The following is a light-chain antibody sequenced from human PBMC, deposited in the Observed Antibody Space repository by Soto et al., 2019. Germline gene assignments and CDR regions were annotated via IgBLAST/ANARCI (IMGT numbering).Light chain of an antibody. CDR3: QHCNRYSGS. V-gene: IGKV1-5*03. Sequence: DIQMPESRSTVSVSLGDRFTITWRASQTISSWLAWYQQKPGKAPKLLIYMASTLKSGVPSRFSGSGSGTEFTLSISSLHLDHFAAYYCQHCNRYSGSFGQGITVDIK. CDR1: QTISSW. J-gene: IGKJ1*01. CDR2: MAS.